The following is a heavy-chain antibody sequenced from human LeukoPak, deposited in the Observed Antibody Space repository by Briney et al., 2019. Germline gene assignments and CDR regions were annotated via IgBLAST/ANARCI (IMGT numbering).Heavy chain of an antibody. V-gene: IGHV3-21*01. CDR1: GFTFSSYS. J-gene: IGHJ4*02. D-gene: IGHD3-10*01. CDR2: ISSSSSYI. Sequence: GGSLRLSCAASGFTFSSYSMNWVRQAPGKGLEWVSSISSSSSYIYYADSVKGRFTISRDNAKYSLYLQMNSLRAEDTAVYYCARESYGSTTTDYWGQGTLVTVSS. CDR3: ARESYGSTTTDY.